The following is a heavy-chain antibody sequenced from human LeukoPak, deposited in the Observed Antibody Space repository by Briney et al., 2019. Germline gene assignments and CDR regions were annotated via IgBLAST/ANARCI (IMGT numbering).Heavy chain of an antibody. J-gene: IGHJ4*02. Sequence: GGSLRLSWAASGFTFRSYCMSWVRQAPGKGLEWVANIKQDGSEKYYMDSVKGRFTISRDNAKNSLYLQMNSLRAEDTAVYYCARIYISSWYMDYWGQGTLVTVSS. CDR3: ARIYISSWYMDY. V-gene: IGHV3-7*01. CDR1: GFTFRSYC. CDR2: IKQDGSEK. D-gene: IGHD6-13*01.